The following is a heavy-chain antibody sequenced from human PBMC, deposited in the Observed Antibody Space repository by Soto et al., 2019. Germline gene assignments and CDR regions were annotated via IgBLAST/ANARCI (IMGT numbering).Heavy chain of an antibody. Sequence: SETLSLTCAVYGGSFSGYYWSWIRQSPGKGLEWIGEINHSGSSISNPSLKSRVTISVDTSKNQFSLKLRSVTAADTAAYYCARGIPLIVEVHRDAPDKYYFDSWSQGTLVTVSS. CDR1: GGSFSGYY. D-gene: IGHD2-15*01. V-gene: IGHV4-34*01. CDR2: INHSGSS. CDR3: ARGIPLIVEVHRDAPDKYYFDS. J-gene: IGHJ4*02.